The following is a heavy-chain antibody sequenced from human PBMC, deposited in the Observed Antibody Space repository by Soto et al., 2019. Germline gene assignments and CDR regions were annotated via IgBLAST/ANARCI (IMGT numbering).Heavy chain of an antibody. Sequence: GGSLRLSCVASGFTFSSYGMHWVRQAPGKGLEWVAIISYDGSNTYYADSVKGRFTISRDISKNTVYLQMDSLKVEDTAVYYCARDVDRTSHLNWFDPWGQGVMVTVSS. D-gene: IGHD5-12*01. J-gene: IGHJ5*02. CDR2: ISYDGSNT. V-gene: IGHV3-30*03. CDR3: ARDVDRTSHLNWFDP. CDR1: GFTFSSYG.